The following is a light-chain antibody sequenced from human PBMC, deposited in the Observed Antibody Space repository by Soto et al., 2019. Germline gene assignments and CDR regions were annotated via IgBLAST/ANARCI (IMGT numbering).Light chain of an antibody. CDR2: DSY. V-gene: IGKV1-33*01. CDR1: QGINNY. J-gene: IGKJ5*01. CDR3: QQFDNRPSP. Sequence: DIQMTQSPSALSASVGDRVTIICHASQGINNYLNGYQQKPGKAPQLLIDDSYNFEIGVTSRFSGSGYGTRVSFTISNLQPEDIATYYVQQFDNRPSPFGKGTRLES.